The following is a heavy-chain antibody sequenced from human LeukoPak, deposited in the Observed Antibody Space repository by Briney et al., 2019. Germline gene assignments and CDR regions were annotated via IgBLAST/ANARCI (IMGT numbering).Heavy chain of an antibody. CDR2: IQNKANSYAT. V-gene: IGHV3-72*01. Sequence: GGSLRLSCAASGFTFSDHYMDWVRQAPGKGLEWVGLIQNKANSYATDYAASVKGRFTISRDDSKNSMYLQMNSLKTEDTAVYYYVWKAYFDHSGLFNYWGQGTLVTVSS. CDR3: VWKAYFDHSGLFNY. CDR1: GFTFSDHY. J-gene: IGHJ4*02. D-gene: IGHD3-22*01.